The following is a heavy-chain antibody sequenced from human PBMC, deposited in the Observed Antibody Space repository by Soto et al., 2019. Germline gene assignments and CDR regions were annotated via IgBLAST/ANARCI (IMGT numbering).Heavy chain of an antibody. Sequence: GCSVRLACSRSGFIFGDAWLSLVRQAPGKGLEWVGRVKRKSDGETTGYAAPVTGRFTISRDDSKPTVYLQMNSLKIEDAGIYYCVAGSPFEYWGQGTLVTVSS. V-gene: IGHV3-15*05. CDR3: VAGSPFEY. D-gene: IGHD1-26*01. J-gene: IGHJ4*02. CDR1: GFIFGDAW. CDR2: VKRKSDGETT.